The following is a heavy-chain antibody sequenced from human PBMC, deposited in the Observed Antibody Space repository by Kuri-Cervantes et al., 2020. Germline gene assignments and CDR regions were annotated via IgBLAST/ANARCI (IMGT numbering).Heavy chain of an antibody. V-gene: IGHV3-48*01. CDR2: ISSSSTI. CDR1: GFTFSSFS. CDR3: ARDVGGDEAFDI. J-gene: IGHJ3*02. D-gene: IGHD3-16*01. Sequence: GESLKISCAASGFTFSSFSMSWVRQTPGRGLEWVSYISSSSTIYYADSVKGRFTISRDNAKNLVFLQMNSLRAEDTALYYCARDVGGDEAFDIWGQGTMVTVSS.